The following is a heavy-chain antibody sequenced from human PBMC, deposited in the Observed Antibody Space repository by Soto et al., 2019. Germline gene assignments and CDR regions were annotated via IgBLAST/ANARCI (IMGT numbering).Heavy chain of an antibody. J-gene: IGHJ4*02. CDR1: GYTFTSYY. CDR2: INPSGGST. D-gene: IGHD2-2*01. V-gene: IGHV1-46*01. CDR3: ARKYCSSTSCYGGSGMYYFDY. Sequence: AASVKVSYKASGYTFTSYYMNWVRQAPGQGLEWMGIINPSGGSTSYAQKFQGRVTMTRDTSTSTVYMELSSLRSEDTAVYYCARKYCSSTSCYGGSGMYYFDYWGQGTLVTVS.